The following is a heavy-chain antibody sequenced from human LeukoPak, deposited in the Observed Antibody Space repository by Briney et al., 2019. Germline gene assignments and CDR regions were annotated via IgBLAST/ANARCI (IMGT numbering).Heavy chain of an antibody. V-gene: IGHV3-30*02. CDR3: ARDGGYCSSTSCKTFDY. CDR1: GFTFSSYG. J-gene: IGHJ4*02. Sequence: GGSLRLSCAASGFTFSSYGMHWVRQAPGKGLEWVAFIRYDGSNKYYADSVKGRFTISRDNAKNSLYLQMNSLRAEDTAVYYCARDGGYCSSTSCKTFDYWGQGTLVTVSS. CDR2: IRYDGSNK. D-gene: IGHD2-2*01.